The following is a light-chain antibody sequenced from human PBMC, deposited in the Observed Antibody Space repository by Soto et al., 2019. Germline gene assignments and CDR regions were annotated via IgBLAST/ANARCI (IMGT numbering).Light chain of an antibody. V-gene: IGKV3-11*01. CDR2: DAS. CDR1: QSVSNF. Sequence: TVLTQSPAPLSLSXXERATLSCRASQSVSNFLAWYQQKPGQAPRLLIYDASNRATGIPARFSGSGSETDFTLTIRSLEPEDFAIYYCQQRANGPLTTVGHGTRLEIK. J-gene: IGKJ5*01. CDR3: QQRANGPLTT.